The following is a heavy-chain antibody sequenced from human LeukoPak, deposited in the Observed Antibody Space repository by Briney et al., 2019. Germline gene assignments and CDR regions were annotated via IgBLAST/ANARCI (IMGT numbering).Heavy chain of an antibody. J-gene: IGHJ1*01. CDR1: GGSISSYY. CDR2: IYYSGST. V-gene: IGHV4-59*01. D-gene: IGHD6-13*01. Sequence: SETLSLTCTVSGGSISSYYWSWIRQPPGKGLEWIGYIYYSGSTDYNPSLTSRLTISVDTSKNQFSLKLSSVTAADTAVYYCAREAAAGTGYFQHWGQGTLVTVSS. CDR3: AREAAAGTGYFQH.